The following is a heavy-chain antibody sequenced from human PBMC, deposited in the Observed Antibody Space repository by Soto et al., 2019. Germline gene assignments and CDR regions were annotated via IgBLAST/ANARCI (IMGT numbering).Heavy chain of an antibody. Sequence: PGGSLRLSCEASGFSFRNYAMAWVRQPPGKGLQWVSTISDVAAATYSADSVKGRLTISRDDSKNKLFLQMDNVRVEDTAVYFCVKGSRPVRSVTWLIYGRYWGPGTAVTVSS. V-gene: IGHV3-23*01. CDR3: VKGSRPVRSVTWLIYGRY. D-gene: IGHD3-3*01. J-gene: IGHJ4*02. CDR2: ISDVAAAT. CDR1: GFSFRNYA.